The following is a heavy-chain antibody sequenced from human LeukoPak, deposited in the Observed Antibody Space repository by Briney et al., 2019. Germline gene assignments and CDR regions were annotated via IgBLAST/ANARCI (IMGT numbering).Heavy chain of an antibody. Sequence: GGSLTLSCAASGFTFSSYGMHWVRQAPGKGLEWVAVIWYDGSNKYYADSVKGRFTISRDNSKNTLYLQMNSLRAEDTAVYYCAREIRFLEWLASYYYYGMDVWGQGTTVTVSS. CDR3: AREIRFLEWLASYYYYGMDV. J-gene: IGHJ6*02. CDR2: IWYDGSNK. D-gene: IGHD3-3*01. V-gene: IGHV3-33*01. CDR1: GFTFSSYG.